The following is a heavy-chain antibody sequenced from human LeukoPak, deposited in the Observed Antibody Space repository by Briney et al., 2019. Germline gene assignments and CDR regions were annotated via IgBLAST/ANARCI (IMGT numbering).Heavy chain of an antibody. CDR3: ARDLSGVTGYTYGRGIDY. Sequence: GGSLRLSCAASGFTFSTYNMNWVRQAPGKGLEWVANIKKDGSEKYYVDSVKGRFTISRDNAKTSLYLQMNSLRAEDTAVYYCARDLSGVTGYTYGRGIDYWGQGTLVTVSS. J-gene: IGHJ4*02. CDR2: IKKDGSEK. D-gene: IGHD5-18*01. CDR1: GFTFSTYN. V-gene: IGHV3-7*01.